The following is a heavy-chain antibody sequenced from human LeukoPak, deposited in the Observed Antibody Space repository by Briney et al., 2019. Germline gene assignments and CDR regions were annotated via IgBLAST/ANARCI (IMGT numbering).Heavy chain of an antibody. V-gene: IGHV1-8*03. Sequence: ASVKLSCTASGYTFTSYDINWVRQAPGQGLEWTGWVNPNSGNTDYAQTFQGRFTITRNNSISTAYMELSSLRSEDTAVYYWARGWYYYDSSGYSTQDYWGQGTLVTVSS. CDR1: GYTFTSYD. CDR2: VNPNSGNT. J-gene: IGHJ4*02. D-gene: IGHD3-22*01. CDR3: ARGWYYYDSSGYSTQDY.